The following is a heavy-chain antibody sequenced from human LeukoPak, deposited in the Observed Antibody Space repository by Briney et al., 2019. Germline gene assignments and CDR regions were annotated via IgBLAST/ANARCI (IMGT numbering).Heavy chain of an antibody. V-gene: IGHV4-38-2*02. D-gene: IGHD3-16*01. Sequence: PSETLSLTCTVSGYSISSGYYWGWIRQPPGKGLEWIGSIYHSGSTYYNPSLKSRVTISVDTSKNQFSLKLSSVTAADTAVYYCARDLGAFVGLFDYWGQGTLVTVSS. CDR3: ARDLGAFVGLFDY. J-gene: IGHJ4*02. CDR1: GYSISSGYY. CDR2: IYHSGST.